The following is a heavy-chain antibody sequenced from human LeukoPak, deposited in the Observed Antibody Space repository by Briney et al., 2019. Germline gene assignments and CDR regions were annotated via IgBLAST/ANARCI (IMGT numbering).Heavy chain of an antibody. D-gene: IGHD3-10*01. V-gene: IGHV3-11*04. Sequence: GGSLRLSXAASGFTFSDYYMSWIRQAPGKGLEWVSYISSSGSTIYYADSVKGRFTISRDNAKNSLYLQMNSLRAEDTAVYYCASMAVGGADFDYWGQGTLVTVSS. CDR3: ASMAVGGADFDY. CDR2: ISSSGSTI. J-gene: IGHJ4*02. CDR1: GFTFSDYY.